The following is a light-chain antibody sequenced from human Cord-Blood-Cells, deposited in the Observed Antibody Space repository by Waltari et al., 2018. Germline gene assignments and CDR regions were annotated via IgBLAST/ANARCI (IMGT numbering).Light chain of an antibody. CDR3: SSYTSSSRV. CDR2: DVS. V-gene: IGLV2-14*01. CDR1: SSDVGGYNY. J-gene: IGLJ3*02. Sequence: QSALTQPASVSGSHGQSITISCTGTSSDVGGYNYVSWYQQHPGKAPKLMIYDVSKRPSGVSNRFSGSKSGNTASLTISGLQAEDEADYYCSSYTSSSRVFGGGTKLTVL.